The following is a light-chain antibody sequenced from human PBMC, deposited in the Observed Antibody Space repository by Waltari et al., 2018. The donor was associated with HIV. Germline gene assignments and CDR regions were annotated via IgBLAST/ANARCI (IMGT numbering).Light chain of an antibody. CDR2: GAT. Sequence: ETVMTQSPDILSVSPGERPTLSCRASQSVGGDVAWYQQQPGQAPRLLIYGATSRATGIPARFSASGSGTEFILTISSLQSEDFAVYFCQQYNHWPLTFGGGTKVEIK. CDR3: QQYNHWPLT. CDR1: QSVGGD. V-gene: IGKV3-15*01. J-gene: IGKJ4*01.